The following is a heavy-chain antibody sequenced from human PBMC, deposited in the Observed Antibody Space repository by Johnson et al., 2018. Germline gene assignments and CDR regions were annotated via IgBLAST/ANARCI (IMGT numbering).Heavy chain of an antibody. Sequence: VQLVESGGAVVQPGESLRLSCAGSGFPFDDYVMHWVRQAPGKGLEWVSLISWDGGSTYYADSVQGRFTISRDISKNTLYLQLNSLRGEDSALYYCAYRMAAVGQKYFQDWGQGALVTVSS. V-gene: IGHV3-43D*03. CDR2: ISWDGGST. CDR3: AYRMAAVGQKYFQD. D-gene: IGHD6-13*01. J-gene: IGHJ1*01. CDR1: GFPFDDYV.